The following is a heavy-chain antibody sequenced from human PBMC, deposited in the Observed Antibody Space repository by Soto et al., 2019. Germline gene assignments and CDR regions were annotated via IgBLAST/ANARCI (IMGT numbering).Heavy chain of an antibody. CDR2: ISYDGSNK. J-gene: IGHJ4*02. V-gene: IGHV3-30-3*01. CDR3: ARDWVGYCSGGSCFDTYFDY. Sequence: QVQLVESGGGVVQPGRSLRLSCAASGFTFSSYAMHWVRQAPGKGLEWVAVISYDGSNKYYADSVKGRFTISRDNSKNTLYLQMNSLRAADTAVYYCARDWVGYCSGGSCFDTYFDYWGQGTLVTVSS. CDR1: GFTFSSYA. D-gene: IGHD2-15*01.